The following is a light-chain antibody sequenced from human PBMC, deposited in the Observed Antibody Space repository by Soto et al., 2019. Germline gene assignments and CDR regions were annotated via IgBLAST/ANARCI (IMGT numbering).Light chain of an antibody. CDR1: SSNIGSNY. Sequence: QSVLTQPTSASGTPGQRVTISCSGSSSNIGSNYVYWYLQLPGTAPKLLIYRNNQRPSGVPDRFSGSKSGTSASLAISGLRSEDEADYYCAAWDDSLSGWVFGGGTKLTVL. V-gene: IGLV1-47*01. J-gene: IGLJ3*02. CDR2: RNN. CDR3: AAWDDSLSGWV.